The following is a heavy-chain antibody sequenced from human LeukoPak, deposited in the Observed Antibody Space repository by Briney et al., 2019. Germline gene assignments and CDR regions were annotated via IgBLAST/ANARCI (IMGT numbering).Heavy chain of an antibody. D-gene: IGHD6-6*01. V-gene: IGHV3-66*01. CDR2: IYSGGDT. CDR3: ARDPPAVAANTYA. J-gene: IGHJ5*02. CDR1: GFTVSNNC. Sequence: GGSLRLSCAASGFTVSNNCMNSVRQAPGKVRGWVSLIYSGGDTHYAASVKGRFTISRDSSKNRLLLQMNSRRADDMAGYYCARDPPAVAANTYAWGQATLVTVSS.